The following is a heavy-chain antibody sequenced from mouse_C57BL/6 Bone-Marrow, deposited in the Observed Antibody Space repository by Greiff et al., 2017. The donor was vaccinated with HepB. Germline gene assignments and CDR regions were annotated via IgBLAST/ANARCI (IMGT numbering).Heavy chain of an antibody. Sequence: QVQLQQPGAELVMPGASVKLSCKASGYTFTSYWMHWVKQRPGQGLEWIGEIDPSDSYTNYNQKFKGKSTLTVAKSSSTAYMQLSSLTSEDSAVYYCAPTVAQHGYWYVDVWGTGTTVTVAS. J-gene: IGHJ1*03. CDR1: GYTFTSYW. D-gene: IGHD1-1*01. CDR3: APTVAQHGYWYVDV. CDR2: IDPSDSYT. V-gene: IGHV1-69*01.